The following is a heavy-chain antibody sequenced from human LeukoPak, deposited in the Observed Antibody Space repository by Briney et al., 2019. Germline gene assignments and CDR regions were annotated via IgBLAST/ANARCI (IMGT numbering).Heavy chain of an antibody. CDR2: VSASGGST. Sequence: GGSLRLSCAASGFTFSSFAMTWVRQAPGKGLEWVSGVSASGGSTYYADSVKGRFIISRDNSKSTLYLQMNSLSAEDTVVYFCAKDRSAIAAAGSTFDYWGQGTLVTVSS. CDR1: GFTFSSFA. CDR3: AKDRSAIAAAGSTFDY. D-gene: IGHD6-13*01. V-gene: IGHV3-23*01. J-gene: IGHJ4*02.